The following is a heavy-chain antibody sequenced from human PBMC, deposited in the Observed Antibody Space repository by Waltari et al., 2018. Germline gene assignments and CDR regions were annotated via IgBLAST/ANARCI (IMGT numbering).Heavy chain of an antibody. CDR1: GGSFSGYY. Sequence: QVQLQQWGAGLLKPSETLSLTCAVYGGSFSGYYWSWIRQPPGKGLEWIGEINHSGSTNYNPSLNIRVTISVDTSKNQFSLKLSSVTAADTAVDYCAREDSTGWYYYYYGMDVWGQGTTVTVSS. CDR3: AREDSTGWYYYYYGMDV. CDR2: INHSGST. D-gene: IGHD6-25*01. J-gene: IGHJ6*02. V-gene: IGHV4-34*01.